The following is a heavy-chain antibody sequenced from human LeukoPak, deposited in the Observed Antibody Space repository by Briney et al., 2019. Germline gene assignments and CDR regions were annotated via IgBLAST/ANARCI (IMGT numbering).Heavy chain of an antibody. CDR1: GYTLTELS. Sequence: ASVKVSCKVSGYTLTELSMHWVRQAPGKGLEWMGGFDPEDGETIYAQKFQGRVTMTEDTSTDTAYMELSSLRSEDTAVYYCATDLLRSPYSSSSFDYWGQGTLVTVSS. CDR2: FDPEDGET. CDR3: ATDLLRSPYSSSSFDY. D-gene: IGHD6-13*01. J-gene: IGHJ4*02. V-gene: IGHV1-24*01.